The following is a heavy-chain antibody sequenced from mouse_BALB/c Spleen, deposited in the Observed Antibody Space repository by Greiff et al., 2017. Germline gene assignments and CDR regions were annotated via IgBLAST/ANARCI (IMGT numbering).Heavy chain of an antibody. CDR3: ARLYDGYYEVFDY. CDR2: INSNGGST. Sequence: EVMLVESGGGLVKLGGSLKLSCAASGFTFSSYYMSWVRQTPEKRLELVAAINSNGGSTYYPDTVKGRFTISRDNAKNTLYLQMSSLKSEDTALYYCARLYDGYYEVFDYWGQGTTLTVSS. J-gene: IGHJ2*01. CDR1: GFTFSSYY. D-gene: IGHD2-3*01. V-gene: IGHV5-6-2*01.